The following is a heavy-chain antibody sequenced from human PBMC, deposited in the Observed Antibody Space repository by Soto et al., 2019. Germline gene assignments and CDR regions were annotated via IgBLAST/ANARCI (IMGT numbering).Heavy chain of an antibody. CDR2: ISYDGSNK. Sequence: QVQLVESGGGVVQPGRSLRLSCAASGFTFSSYGMHWVRQAPGKGLEWVAVISYDGSNKYYADSVKGRFTISRDNSKNTLYLQMNSLRAEDTAVYYCAKGAYSSGWFSGMDVWGQGTTVTVSS. CDR1: GFTFSSYG. V-gene: IGHV3-30*18. CDR3: AKGAYSSGWFSGMDV. J-gene: IGHJ6*02. D-gene: IGHD6-19*01.